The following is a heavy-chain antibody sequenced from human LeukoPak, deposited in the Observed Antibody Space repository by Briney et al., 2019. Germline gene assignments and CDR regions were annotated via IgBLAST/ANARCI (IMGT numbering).Heavy chain of an antibody. CDR1: GYTFNSYG. Sequence: ASVKVSCKASGYTFNSYGIGWVRQAPGQGLEWMGWISAYNANTNYAQKLQGRVTMTTDTSTSTAHMELRSLRSDDTAVYYCARFTSLDVYAFDIWGQGTMVTVSS. D-gene: IGHD1-1*01. J-gene: IGHJ3*02. CDR3: ARFTSLDVYAFDI. CDR2: ISAYNANT. V-gene: IGHV1-18*01.